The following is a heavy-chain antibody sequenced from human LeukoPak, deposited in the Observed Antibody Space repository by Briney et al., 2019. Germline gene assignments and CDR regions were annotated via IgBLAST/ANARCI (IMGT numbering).Heavy chain of an antibody. J-gene: IGHJ6*02. CDR3: ARDEHIVVVPAAQVPYYYYGMDV. Sequence: GGSPRLSCAASGFTFSSYWMSWVRQAPGKGLEWVANIKQDGSEKYYVDSVKGRFTISRDNAKNSLYLQMNSLRAEDTAVYYCARDEHIVVVPAAQVPYYYYGMDVWGQGTTVTVSS. V-gene: IGHV3-7*01. D-gene: IGHD2-2*01. CDR2: IKQDGSEK. CDR1: GFTFSSYW.